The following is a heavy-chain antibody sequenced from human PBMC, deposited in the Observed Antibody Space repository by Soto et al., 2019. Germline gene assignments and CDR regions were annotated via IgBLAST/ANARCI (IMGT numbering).Heavy chain of an antibody. CDR2: MNPNSGNT. CDR1: GYTFTSYD. V-gene: IGHV1-8*01. Sequence: XSVKVSCKASGYTFTSYDINWVRQATGQGLEWMGWMNPNSGNTGYAQKFQGRVTMTRNTSISTAYMELSSLRSEDTAVYYCARGRVSYYYGSGSYYVGQNNWFDPWGQGNLVTVSS. J-gene: IGHJ5*02. CDR3: ARGRVSYYYGSGSYYVGQNNWFDP. D-gene: IGHD3-10*01.